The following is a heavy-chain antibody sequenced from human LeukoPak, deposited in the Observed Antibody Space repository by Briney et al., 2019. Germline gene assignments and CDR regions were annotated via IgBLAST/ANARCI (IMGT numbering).Heavy chain of an antibody. CDR1: GYTFTGYY. Sequence: ASVKVSCKASGYTFTGYYMHWVRQAPGQGLEWMGWINPNSGGTNYAQKFQGRVTMTRDTSISTAYMELRSLRSDDTAVYYCARVRYFDWLLSHYYYGMDVWGQGTTVTVSS. D-gene: IGHD3-9*01. V-gene: IGHV1-2*02. CDR2: INPNSGGT. J-gene: IGHJ6*02. CDR3: ARVRYFDWLLSHYYYGMDV.